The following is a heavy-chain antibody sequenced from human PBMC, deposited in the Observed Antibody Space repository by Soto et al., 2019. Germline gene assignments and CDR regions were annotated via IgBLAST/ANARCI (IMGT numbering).Heavy chain of an antibody. CDR2: ISSSSSYI. D-gene: IGHD1-26*01. CDR3: ARVIHVGRSAVRDYYMDV. CDR1: GFTFSSYS. J-gene: IGHJ6*03. V-gene: IGHV3-21*01. Sequence: GGSLRLSCAASGFTFSSYSMNWVRQAPGKGLEWVSSISSSSSYIYYADSVKGRFTISRDNAKNSLYLQMNSLRAEDTAVYYCARVIHVGRSAVRDYYMDVWGKGTTVTVSS.